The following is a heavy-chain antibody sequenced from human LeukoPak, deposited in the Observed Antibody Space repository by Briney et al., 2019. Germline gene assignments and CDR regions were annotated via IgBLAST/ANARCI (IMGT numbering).Heavy chain of an antibody. CDR3: ARDRNSGYEFDY. J-gene: IGHJ4*02. CDR2: IYFSGST. V-gene: IGHV4-30-4*01. Sequence: SETLSLTCTVSGVSIRIGNYYWSWIRQPPGKGLEWIGNIYFSGSTDYNPSLRSRVSISVDMSKNQFSLNLNSVTAADTAVYYCARDRNSGYEFDYWGQGTLVTVSS. D-gene: IGHD5-12*01. CDR1: GVSIRIGNYY.